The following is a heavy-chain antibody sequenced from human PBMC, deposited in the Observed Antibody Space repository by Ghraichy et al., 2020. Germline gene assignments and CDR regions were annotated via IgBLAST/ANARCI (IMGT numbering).Heavy chain of an antibody. CDR1: GFTVSSTY. J-gene: IGHJ4*02. CDR3: ARVHSSGYYSDY. D-gene: IGHD6-19*01. Sequence: GGSLRLSCAASGFTVSSTYMSWVRQAPGKGLEWVSVIYSSGSTYFADSVKGRFTISRDNSRNTLYLQMNTLRAEDTAVYYCARVHSSGYYSDYWGQGTLVTVSS. CDR2: IYSSGST. V-gene: IGHV3-53*01.